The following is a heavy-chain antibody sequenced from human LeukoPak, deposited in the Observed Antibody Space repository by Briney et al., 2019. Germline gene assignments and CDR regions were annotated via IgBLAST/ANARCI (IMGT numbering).Heavy chain of an antibody. CDR1: GYTFTSYD. D-gene: IGHD6-6*01. J-gene: IGHJ4*02. CDR3: ARGLTYSSSSASFDY. Sequence: ASVTVSCKASGYTFTSYDINWVRQDTGQGLEWMGWMNPNSGNTGYAQKFQGRVTMTRNTSISTAYMQLSTLSSEDTAVYYCARGLTYSSSSASFDYWGQGPLVTVSS. V-gene: IGHV1-8*01. CDR2: MNPNSGNT.